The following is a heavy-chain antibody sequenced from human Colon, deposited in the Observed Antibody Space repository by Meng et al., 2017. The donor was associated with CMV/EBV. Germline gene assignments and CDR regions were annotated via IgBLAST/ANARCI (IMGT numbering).Heavy chain of an antibody. Sequence: QVLLQGWVPGLVKPSEPLPLTCTVSGDSISGYYWSWIRQSAGKGLEWIGRVYSSGTTHYSPSLKSRVTMSIDTSWNHCSLRLSSVTAADSAVYYCARGGNYYGSGSHLPNVFDIWGQGTLVTVSS. D-gene: IGHD3-10*01. CDR3: ARGGNYYGSGSHLPNVFDI. CDR1: GDSISGYY. CDR2: VYSSGTT. J-gene: IGHJ3*02. V-gene: IGHV4-4*07.